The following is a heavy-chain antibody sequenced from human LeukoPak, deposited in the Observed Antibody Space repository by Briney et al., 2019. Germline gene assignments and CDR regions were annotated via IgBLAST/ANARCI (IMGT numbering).Heavy chain of an antibody. Sequence: GASVKVSCKASGGTFSSYAISWVRQAPGQGLEWMGGIIPIFGTANYAQKFQGRVTITADESTSTAYMEPSSLRSEDTAVYYCARAAVVTRTLDYWGQGTLVTVSS. CDR2: IIPIFGTA. J-gene: IGHJ4*02. CDR3: ARAAVVTRTLDY. V-gene: IGHV1-69*13. CDR1: GGTFSSYA. D-gene: IGHD4-23*01.